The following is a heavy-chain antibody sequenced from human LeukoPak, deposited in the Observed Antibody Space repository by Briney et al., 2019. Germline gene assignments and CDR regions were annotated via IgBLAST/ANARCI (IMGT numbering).Heavy chain of an antibody. CDR2: INHSGST. Sequence: SETLFLTCAVYGGSFSGYYWSWIRQPPGKGLEWIGEINHSGSTNYNPSLKSRVTISVDTSKNQFSLKLSSVTAADTAVYYCARGQGRRRFLEWLSDWFDPWGQGTLVTVSS. CDR1: GGSFSGYY. J-gene: IGHJ5*02. CDR3: ARGQGRRRFLEWLSDWFDP. V-gene: IGHV4-34*01. D-gene: IGHD3-3*01.